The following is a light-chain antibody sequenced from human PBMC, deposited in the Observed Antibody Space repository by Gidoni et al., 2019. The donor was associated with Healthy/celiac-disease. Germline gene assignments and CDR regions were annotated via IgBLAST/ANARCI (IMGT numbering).Light chain of an antibody. Sequence: IVLTQSPGPLSLSPGERATLSCRASQSFSSSYLAWYQQKPGQAPRLLIYGASSRATGIPDRFSGSGSGTDFTLTISRLEPEDFAVYYCQQYGSSPYTFGQGTKLEIK. J-gene: IGKJ2*01. V-gene: IGKV3-20*01. CDR2: GAS. CDR3: QQYGSSPYT. CDR1: QSFSSSY.